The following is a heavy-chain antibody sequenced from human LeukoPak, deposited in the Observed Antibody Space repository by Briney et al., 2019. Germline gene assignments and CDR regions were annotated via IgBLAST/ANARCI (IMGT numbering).Heavy chain of an antibody. CDR2: ISRGGGST. Sequence: GGSLRLSCAASGFTLTTYAMTWVRQAPGKGLQWVSGISRGGGSTYYADSVKGRFTISTDNSKNTLYLQMNSLRAEDTAVYYCAKALSCSGGTCYWDRFDPWGQGTLVTVSS. CDR3: AKALSCSGGTCYWDRFDP. D-gene: IGHD2-15*01. V-gene: IGHV3-23*01. J-gene: IGHJ5*02. CDR1: GFTLTTYA.